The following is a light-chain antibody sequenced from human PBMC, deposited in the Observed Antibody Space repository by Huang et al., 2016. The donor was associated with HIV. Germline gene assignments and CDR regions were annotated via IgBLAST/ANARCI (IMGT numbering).Light chain of an antibody. Sequence: DIMMTQTPLSLSVTPGQPASISCKSSQTLLHSDGKNYLYWYVQKPGQSPQLLIYEASNRRSGGPDRFNGSGSGTDFTLKISRAEAEDVGIYYCMQTIQPATFGQGTKVEIK. CDR2: EAS. CDR1: QTLLHSDGKNY. V-gene: IGKV2D-29*02. J-gene: IGKJ1*01. CDR3: MQTIQPAT.